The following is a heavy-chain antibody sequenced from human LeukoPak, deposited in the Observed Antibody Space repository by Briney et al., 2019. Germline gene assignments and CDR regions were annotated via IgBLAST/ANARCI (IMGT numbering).Heavy chain of an antibody. V-gene: IGHV4-61*02. CDR1: GGSISSGSYY. CDR3: ARDYVVVVPAAIWYYMDV. CDR2: IYTSGST. D-gene: IGHD2-2*02. J-gene: IGHJ6*03. Sequence: SETLSLTCTVSGGSISSGSYYWSWIRQPAGKGLEWIGRIYTSGSTNYNPSLKSRVTISVDTSKNQCSLKLSSVTAADTAVYYCARDYVVVVPAAIWYYMDVWGKGTTVTVSS.